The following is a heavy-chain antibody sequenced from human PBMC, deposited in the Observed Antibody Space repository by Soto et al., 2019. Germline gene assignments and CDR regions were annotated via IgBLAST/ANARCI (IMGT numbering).Heavy chain of an antibody. CDR3: ASSLAAAGDRIDYYYYGMDV. CDR2: INPNSGGT. CDR1: GYTFTGYY. J-gene: IGHJ6*02. V-gene: IGHV1-2*04. D-gene: IGHD6-13*01. Sequence: ASVKVSCKASGYTFTGYYMHWVRQAPGQGLEWMGWINPNSGGTNYAQKFQGWVTMTRDTSISTAYMELSRLRSDDTAVYYCASSLAAAGDRIDYYYYGMDVWGQGTTVTVSS.